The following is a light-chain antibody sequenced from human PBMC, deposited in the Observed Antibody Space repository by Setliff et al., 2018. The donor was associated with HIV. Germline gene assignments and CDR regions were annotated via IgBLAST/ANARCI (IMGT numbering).Light chain of an antibody. Sequence: KRVTISCSGSSSNIGSNTVNWYQQLPGTAPKLLIYNNNQRPSGVPDRFSDSKSGTSASLAISGLQSEDEADYYCAAWDNSLNGQVFGTGTKVTVL. J-gene: IGLJ1*01. CDR3: AAWDNSLNGQV. CDR2: NNN. V-gene: IGLV1-44*01. CDR1: SSNIGSNT.